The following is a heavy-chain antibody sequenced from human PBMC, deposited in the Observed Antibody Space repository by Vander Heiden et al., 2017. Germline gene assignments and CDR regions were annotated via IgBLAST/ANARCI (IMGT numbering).Heavy chain of an antibody. CDR3: ARSPYGDYEGNWFDP. D-gene: IGHD4-17*01. J-gene: IGHJ5*02. CDR2: IYYSGST. V-gene: IGHV4-59*01. Sequence: QVQLQESGPGLVKPSETLSPTCTVSGGSISSYYWSWIRQPPGKGLEWIGYIYYSGSTNYNPSLKSRVTISVDTSKNQFSLKLSSVTAADTAVYYCARSPYGDYEGNWFDPWGQGTLVTVSS. CDR1: GGSISSYY.